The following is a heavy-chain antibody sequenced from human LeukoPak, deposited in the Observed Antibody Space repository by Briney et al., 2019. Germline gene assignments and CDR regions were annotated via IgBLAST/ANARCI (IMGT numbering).Heavy chain of an antibody. Sequence: GGSLRLSCTASGFTLSSYEMSWIRQAPGKGLEWVSSIDYSGGSTHYADSVMGRFTISRDNSKNTLYLQLNSLRAEDTAMYYCARAVTYFYGSVTYDWFDPWGQGTLVTVSS. CDR3: ARAVTYFYGSVTYDWFDP. V-gene: IGHV3-23*01. D-gene: IGHD3-10*01. CDR1: GFTLSSYE. J-gene: IGHJ5*02. CDR2: IDYSGGST.